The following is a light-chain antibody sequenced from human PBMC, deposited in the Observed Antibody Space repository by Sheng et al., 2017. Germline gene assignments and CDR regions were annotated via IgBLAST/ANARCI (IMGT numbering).Light chain of an antibody. CDR3: QQYDNSPWT. CDR1: QSVSSY. V-gene: IGKV3-20*01. CDR2: AAS. J-gene: IGKJ1*01. Sequence: EVVLTQSPGTLSLSPGERATLSCRASQSVSSYLAWYQQKPGQAPRLLIYAASIRATGIPDRFSGSGSGTDFTLTISSLEPEDFAVYYCQQYDNSPWTFGQGTKVEIK.